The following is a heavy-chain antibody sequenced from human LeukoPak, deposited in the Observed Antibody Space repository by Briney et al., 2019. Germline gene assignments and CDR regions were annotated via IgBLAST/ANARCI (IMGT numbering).Heavy chain of an antibody. J-gene: IGHJ4*02. V-gene: IGHV4-39*07. D-gene: IGHD2-15*01. CDR3: ARDQGYCSGGSCHYFDY. CDR1: GGSISSSSYY. Sequence: KPSETLSLTCTVSGGSISSSSYYWGWIRQPPGKGLEWIGSIYYSGSTYYSPSLKSRVTISVDTSKNQFSLKLSSVTAADTAVYYCARDQGYCSGGSCHYFDYWGQGTLVTVSS. CDR2: IYYSGST.